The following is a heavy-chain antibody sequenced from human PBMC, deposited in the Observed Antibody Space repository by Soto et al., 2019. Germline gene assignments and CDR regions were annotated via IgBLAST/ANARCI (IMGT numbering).Heavy chain of an antibody. CDR2: ISAYNGNP. CDR1: GYTFTIYG. D-gene: IGHD6-19*01. J-gene: IGHJ4*02. V-gene: IGHV1-18*01. CDR3: ARVGSSGWFYFDY. Sequence: ASLQVSCKASGYTFTIYGISWVRQAPGQGLEWVGWISAYNGNPNYAQKLQGRVTMTTNTSTSTAYMELRSLRSEDTAVYYCARVGSSGWFYFDYWGQGTLVTVSS.